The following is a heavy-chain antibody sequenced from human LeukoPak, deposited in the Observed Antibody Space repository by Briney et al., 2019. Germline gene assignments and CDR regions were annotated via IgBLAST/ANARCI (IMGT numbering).Heavy chain of an antibody. D-gene: IGHD4-17*01. J-gene: IGHJ4*02. CDR2: IYHSGST. CDR3: AREEYLFYGDLIFYFDY. CDR1: GYSISSGYY. Sequence: SETLSLTCTVSGYSISSGYYWGWIRQPPGKGLEWIGSIYHSGSTYYNPSLKSRVTISEDTSKNQFSLKLSSVTAADTAVYYCAREEYLFYGDLIFYFDYWGQGTLVTVSS. V-gene: IGHV4-38-2*02.